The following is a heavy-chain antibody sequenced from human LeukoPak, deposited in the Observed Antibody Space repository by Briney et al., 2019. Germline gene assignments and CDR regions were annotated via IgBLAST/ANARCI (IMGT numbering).Heavy chain of an antibody. CDR3: ARAITMVRGVIDY. V-gene: IGHV4-59*01. J-gene: IGHJ4*02. CDR1: GGSISSYY. CDR2: IYYSGST. Sequence: SETLSLTCTFSGGSISSYYWSWIRQPPGKGLEWIGYIYYSGSTNYNPSLKSRVTISVDTSKNQFSLKLSSVTAADTAVYYCARAITMVRGVIDYWGQGTLVTVSS. D-gene: IGHD3-10*01.